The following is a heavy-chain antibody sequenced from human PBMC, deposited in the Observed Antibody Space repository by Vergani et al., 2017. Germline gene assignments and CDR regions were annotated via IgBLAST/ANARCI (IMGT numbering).Heavy chain of an antibody. J-gene: IGHJ5*02. CDR1: GFTFSSYG. CDR2: IWYDGNNK. V-gene: IGHV3-33*01. D-gene: IGHD3-16*01. Sequence: QEQLVESGGGVVQPGEFLRLSCETSGFTFSSYGMHWVRQAPGKGLEWVAVIWYDGNNKNYADSVKGRFTISRDNSKGTLYLQLNSLRAEDTAVYYCARDLRLMYNRFDPWGQGTLVTVSS. CDR3: ARDLRLMYNRFDP.